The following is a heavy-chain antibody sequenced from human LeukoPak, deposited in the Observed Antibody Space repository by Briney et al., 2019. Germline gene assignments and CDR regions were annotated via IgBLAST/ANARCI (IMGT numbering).Heavy chain of an antibody. V-gene: IGHV1-18*04. CDR3: ARDTSYYCGSGSYSYYYGMDV. J-gene: IGHJ6*02. CDR1: GYTFTSYG. CDR2: ISAYNGNT. Sequence: ASVKVSCKASGYTFTSYGISWVRQAPGQGLEWMGWISAYNGNTNYAQKLQGRVTMTTDTSTSTAYMELRSLRSDDTAVYYCARDTSYYCGSGSYSYYYGMDVWGQGTTVTVSS. D-gene: IGHD3-10*01.